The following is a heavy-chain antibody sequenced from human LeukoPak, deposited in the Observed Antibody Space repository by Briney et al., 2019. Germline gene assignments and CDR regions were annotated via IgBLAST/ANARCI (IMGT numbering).Heavy chain of an antibody. CDR2: IKSDGSET. Sequence: GGSLRLSCAASGFTFSSFWIYWVRHAPGKGLVWVSRIKSDGSETIYADPVKGRFTISRDKDKNTLYLQMDSLRGEEKAVYYCARVRMGDDFNPFDYWGKGTLVTVSS. CDR1: GFTFSSFW. J-gene: IGHJ4*02. CDR3: ARVRMGDDFNPFDY. V-gene: IGHV3-74*01. D-gene: IGHD3-16*01.